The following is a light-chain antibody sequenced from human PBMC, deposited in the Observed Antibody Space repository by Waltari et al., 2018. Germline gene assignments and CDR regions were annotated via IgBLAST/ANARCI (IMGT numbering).Light chain of an antibody. V-gene: IGKV3-20*01. CDR3: QQYDSSPRT. CDR2: RAS. J-gene: IGKJ1*01. Sequence: EIVLTXSPGXXSLSPGERATPSCRASQSVSSNYLAWYHQKPGQAPRLLIYRASSRATGIPDRFSGSGSGTDFTLTISRLEPEDFAVYYCQQYDSSPRTFGQGTKVELK. CDR1: QSVSSNY.